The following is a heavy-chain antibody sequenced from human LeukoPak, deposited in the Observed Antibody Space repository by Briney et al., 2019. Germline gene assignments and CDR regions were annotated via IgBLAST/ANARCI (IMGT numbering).Heavy chain of an antibody. CDR3: ARGGGTLDH. Sequence: SETLSLTCTVSGDSISSYYWSWIRQPPGKGLEWIGYIYDSGKTNYNASLISRVTISVDTSKNQFSLKLTSVTPADTAVYYCARGGGTLDHWGQGTLVTVSS. CDR2: IYDSGKT. J-gene: IGHJ4*02. CDR1: GDSISSYY. V-gene: IGHV4-59*01. D-gene: IGHD3-16*01.